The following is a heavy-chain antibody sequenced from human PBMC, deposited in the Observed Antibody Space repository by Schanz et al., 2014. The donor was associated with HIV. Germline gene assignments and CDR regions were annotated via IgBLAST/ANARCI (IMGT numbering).Heavy chain of an antibody. CDR2: IKLDGSEK. CDR1: GFTFKTYW. V-gene: IGHV3-7*03. Sequence: EGQLVESGGGLVQPGGSLRLSCAASGFTFKTYWMSWVRQAPGKGLEWLANIKLDGSEKYYVDSVKGRFTISRDNARTSLYLQMNSLRAEDTAVYYCARVFGRTYGLPEYWGQGTLVTVSS. J-gene: IGHJ4*02. CDR3: ARVFGRTYGLPEY. D-gene: IGHD3-10*01.